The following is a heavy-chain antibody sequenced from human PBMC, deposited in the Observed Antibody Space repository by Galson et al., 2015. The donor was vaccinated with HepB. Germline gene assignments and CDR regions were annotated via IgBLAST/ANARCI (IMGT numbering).Heavy chain of an antibody. CDR3: ARGVGSSWYFDY. CDR1: GGTFSSYA. V-gene: IGHV1-69*13. CDR2: IIPIFGTA. Sequence: SVKVSCKASGGTFSSYAISWVRQAPGQGPEWMGGIIPIFGTANYAQKFQGRVTITADESTSTAYMELSSLRSEDTAVYYCARGVGSSWYFDYWGQGTLVTVSS. D-gene: IGHD6-13*01. J-gene: IGHJ4*02.